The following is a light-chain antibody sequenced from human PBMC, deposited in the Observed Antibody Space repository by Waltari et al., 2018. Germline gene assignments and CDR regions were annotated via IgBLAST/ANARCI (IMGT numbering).Light chain of an antibody. CDR1: SGHSSNV. CDR3: QTGGHGTWV. V-gene: IGLV4-69*01. Sequence: QLVLTQSPSVSASLGASVKLTCTLSSGHSSNVIAWYQQQPGKGPRYLMKVNRDGSHSKGDEIPDRFSGSSSGPERYLTISSLQSDDEADYYCQTGGHGTWVFGGGTKLTVL. J-gene: IGLJ3*02. CDR2: VNRDGSH.